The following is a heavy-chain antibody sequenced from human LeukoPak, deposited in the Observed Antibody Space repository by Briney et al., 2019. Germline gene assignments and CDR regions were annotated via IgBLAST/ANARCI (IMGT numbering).Heavy chain of an antibody. CDR2: ISAYNGNT. D-gene: IGHD3-3*01. CDR3: ARYYDFWSGYSHDAFDI. CDR1: GNTFSSYG. Sequence: ASVKVSCKASGNTFSSYGISWVRQAPGQGLEWMGWISAYNGNTNYAQRLQGRVTMTTDTSTSTAYMELRSLRSDDTAVYYCARYYDFWSGYSHDAFDIWGQGTLVTVSS. V-gene: IGHV1-18*01. J-gene: IGHJ3*02.